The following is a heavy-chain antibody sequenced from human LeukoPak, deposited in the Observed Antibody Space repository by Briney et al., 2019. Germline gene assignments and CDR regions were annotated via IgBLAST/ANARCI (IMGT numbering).Heavy chain of an antibody. CDR2: TSGDGGAT. D-gene: IGHD3-22*01. V-gene: IGHV3-23*01. CDR1: GFTFSSYA. Sequence: QSGGSLRLSCAASGFTFSSYAMSWVRQSTGKGLEWVSSTSGDGGATYYSNSVKGRFTISRDNSRNKLYLQMNSLRVEDTAVYYCAKDRPNYYGSNGHYYRRDGDYWGQGTLVTVSS. J-gene: IGHJ4*02. CDR3: AKDRPNYYGSNGHYYRRDGDY.